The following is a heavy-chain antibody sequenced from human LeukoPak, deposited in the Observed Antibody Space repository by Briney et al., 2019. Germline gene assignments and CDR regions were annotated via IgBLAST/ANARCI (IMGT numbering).Heavy chain of an antibody. D-gene: IGHD6-13*01. CDR2: IKQDGSEK. CDR3: ARGGSSWSQDYFDY. J-gene: IGHJ4*02. V-gene: IGHV3-7*01. Sequence: PGGSLRLSCAASGFTFSSYWMSWVRQAPGKGLEWVANIKQDGSEKYYVDSVKGRFTISRDNAKNSLYLQMNSLRAEDTAVYYCARGGSSWSQDYFDYWGQGTLVTVSS. CDR1: GFTFSSYW.